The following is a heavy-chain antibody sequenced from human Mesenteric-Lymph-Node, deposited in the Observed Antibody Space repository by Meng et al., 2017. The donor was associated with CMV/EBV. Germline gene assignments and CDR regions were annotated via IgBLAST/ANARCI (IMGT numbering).Heavy chain of an antibody. Sequence: GESLKISCAASGFTFSSYSMNWVRQAPGKGLEWVSYISSSSSTIYYADSVKGRFTISRDNAENSLYLQMNSLRAEDTAVYYCARIPYCSSTSCPPRPGWFDPWGQGTLVTVSS. CDR3: ARIPYCSSTSCPPRPGWFDP. CDR2: ISSSSSTI. V-gene: IGHV3-48*04. J-gene: IGHJ5*02. CDR1: GFTFSSYS. D-gene: IGHD2-2*01.